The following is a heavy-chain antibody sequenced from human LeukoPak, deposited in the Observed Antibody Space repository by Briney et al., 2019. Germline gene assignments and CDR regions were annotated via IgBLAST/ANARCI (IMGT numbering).Heavy chain of an antibody. CDR3: ARLRGYSYGYGDY. CDR2: ISSSGNTI. J-gene: IGHJ4*02. Sequence: GGSVRLSCAASGFTFSSYSMNGVRQAPGKGLEGVSYISSSGNTIDYADSVKGRFTISRDNAKNSLYLQMVSLRAEDTAVYYCARLRGYSYGYGDYWGQGTLVTVSS. CDR1: GFTFSSYS. D-gene: IGHD5-18*01. V-gene: IGHV3-48*04.